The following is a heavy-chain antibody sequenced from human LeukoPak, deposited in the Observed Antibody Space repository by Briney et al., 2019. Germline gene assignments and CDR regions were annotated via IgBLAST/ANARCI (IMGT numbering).Heavy chain of an antibody. D-gene: IGHD3-10*01. J-gene: IGHJ4*02. V-gene: IGHV5-10-1*01. Sequence: GESLRISCKDSGTSFTNYWISWVRQMPGKGLEWMGRIDPSDSYTNYSPSFQGHVTISVDKSISTAYLQWSSLKASDTAMYYCARRYDSGSTIDQWGQGTLVTVSS. CDR1: GTSFTNYW. CDR2: IDPSDSYT. CDR3: ARRYDSGSTIDQ.